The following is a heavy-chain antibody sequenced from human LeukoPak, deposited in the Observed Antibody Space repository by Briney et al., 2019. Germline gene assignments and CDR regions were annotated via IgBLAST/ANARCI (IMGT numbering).Heavy chain of an antibody. CDR2: MNPNSGNT. J-gene: IGHJ6*02. D-gene: IGHD3-9*01. CDR3: ARASSSLRYFDWLHHYYYGMDV. CDR1: GYTFTRDD. Sequence: GPVKVSCKAGGYTFTRDDINWVREATGQGFEWMGWMNPNSGNTGYAQKFQGRVTMTRNTSISTAYMELSSLRSEDTAVYYCARASSSLRYFDWLHHYYYGMDVWGQGTTVTVSS. V-gene: IGHV1-8*01.